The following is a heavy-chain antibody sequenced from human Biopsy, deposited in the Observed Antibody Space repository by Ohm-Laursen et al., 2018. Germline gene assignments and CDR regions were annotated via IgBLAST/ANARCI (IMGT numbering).Heavy chain of an antibody. J-gene: IGHJ6*02. V-gene: IGHV4-4*07. Sequence: TLSLTCAVSGDAISSDYWTWIRWPAGKGLEWIGRIYGSGSTNYNPSLRGRVTLSGDTSKNQVSLRLRSVTAADTAVYYCAREGLDWDNRRYKGLDVWGQGATVIVSS. CDR3: AREGLDWDNRRYKGLDV. D-gene: IGHD1/OR15-1a*01. CDR1: GDAISSDY. CDR2: IYGSGST.